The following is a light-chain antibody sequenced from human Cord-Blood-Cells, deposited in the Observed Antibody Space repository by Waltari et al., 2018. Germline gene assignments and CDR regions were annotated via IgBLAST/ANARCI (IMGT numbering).Light chain of an antibody. CDR3: QQYGSSPRT. Sequence: EIVLTQSPGTLSLSPGERATISCRASQSVSSSYLAWSQQKPGQGPRLLIYGASSRATGIPDRFSGSGSGTDFTLTISRLEPEDFAVYYCQQYGSSPRTFGQGTKVEIK. V-gene: IGKV3-20*01. J-gene: IGKJ1*01. CDR1: QSVSSSY. CDR2: GAS.